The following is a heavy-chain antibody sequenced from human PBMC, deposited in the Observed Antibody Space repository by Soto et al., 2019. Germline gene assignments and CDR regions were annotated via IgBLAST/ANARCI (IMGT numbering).Heavy chain of an antibody. CDR1: GFTFSSYA. CDR3: AKDRSNWNYGAYYYYGMDA. D-gene: IGHD1-7*01. Sequence: EVQLLESGGGLVQPGGSLRLSCAASGFTFSSYAMSWVRQAPGKGLEWVSAISGSGGSTYYADSVKGRFTISRDNSKNTLYLQMNSLRAEDTAVYYCAKDRSNWNYGAYYYYGMDAWGQGTTVTVFS. V-gene: IGHV3-23*01. J-gene: IGHJ6*02. CDR2: ISGSGGST.